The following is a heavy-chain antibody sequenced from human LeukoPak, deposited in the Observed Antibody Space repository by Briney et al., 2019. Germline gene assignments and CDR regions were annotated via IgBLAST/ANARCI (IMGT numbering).Heavy chain of an antibody. Sequence: PGGSLRLSCAASGFTFDDYAMHWVRQAPGKGLEWVSGISWNSGSIGYADSVKGRFTISRDNAKNSLYLQMNSLRAEDTALYYCARVSAYDSSGYDYWGQGTLVTVSS. V-gene: IGHV3-9*01. CDR3: ARVSAYDSSGYDY. D-gene: IGHD3-22*01. CDR2: ISWNSGSI. J-gene: IGHJ4*02. CDR1: GFTFDDYA.